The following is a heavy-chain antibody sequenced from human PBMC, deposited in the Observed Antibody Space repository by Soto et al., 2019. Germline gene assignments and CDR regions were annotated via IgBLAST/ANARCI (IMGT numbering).Heavy chain of an antibody. CDR2: VGTGGTA. CDR3: VPYVRAAGTRYFQH. CDR1: GFTFSSYA. D-gene: IGHD6-13*01. Sequence: EVQLLESGGGLVQPGGSLRLSCAASGFTFSSYAMSWVRQAPGKGLEWVSAVGTGGTAYYADSVKGRFTISRDNSKNTLCRQMNSLRAEDTAGYYWVPYVRAAGTRYFQHWGQGTLVTVSS. V-gene: IGHV3-23*01. J-gene: IGHJ1*01.